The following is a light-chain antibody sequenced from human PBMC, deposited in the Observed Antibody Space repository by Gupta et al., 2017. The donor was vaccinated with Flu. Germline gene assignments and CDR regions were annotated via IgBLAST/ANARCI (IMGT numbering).Light chain of an antibody. V-gene: IGKV1-39*01. J-gene: IGKJ4*01. CDR3: QQSHSVPLT. CDR2: AAS. CDR1: QSINRY. Sequence: DIQMTQSPSSLSASVGDRVTITCRASQSINRYVNWYQQRPGKAPKLLIYAASILQSGVPSRFSGSGSGTDFTLTISALQPDDFATYSCQQSHSVPLTFGGGTKVEIK.